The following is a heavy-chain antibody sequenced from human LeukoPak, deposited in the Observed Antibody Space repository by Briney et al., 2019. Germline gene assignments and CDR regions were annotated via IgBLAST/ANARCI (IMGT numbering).Heavy chain of an antibody. CDR3: ARSGRPLRY. V-gene: IGHV4-39*07. CDR1: ADSVSRSDSY. J-gene: IGHJ4*02. D-gene: IGHD1-26*01. Sequence: SETLSLTCSVSADSVSRSDSYWDWIRQPPGKGLEWIGSIYHSGSTYYNPSLKSRVTISVDTSKNQFSLKLSSVTAADTAVYYCARSGRPLRYWGQGTLVTVSS. CDR2: IYHSGST.